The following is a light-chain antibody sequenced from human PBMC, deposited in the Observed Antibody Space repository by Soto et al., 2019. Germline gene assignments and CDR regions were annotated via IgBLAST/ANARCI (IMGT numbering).Light chain of an antibody. CDR2: ATS. Sequence: DIQMTQSPSSLSASVGDRVTITCRASQGIGNYLAWYQQRPGEVPNLLIYATSTLQSGVPSRFSGSGFGTDFTLTISSLQPEDVATYYCQKYNSAPLTFGQGTRLDIK. J-gene: IGKJ5*01. V-gene: IGKV1-27*01. CDR3: QKYNSAPLT. CDR1: QGIGNY.